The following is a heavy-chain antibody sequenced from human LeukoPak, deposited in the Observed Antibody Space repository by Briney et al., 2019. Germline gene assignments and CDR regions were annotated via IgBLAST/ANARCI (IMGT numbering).Heavy chain of an antibody. D-gene: IGHD5-12*01. V-gene: IGHV4-30-4*08. CDR2: IYYSGST. J-gene: IGHJ4*02. CDR1: GGSISSGDYY. CDR3: ARGPARGYDYPYYSDY. Sequence: PSETLSLTCTVSGGSISSGDYYWSWIRQPPGKGLEWIGYIYYSGSTYYNPSLKSRVTISVDTSKNQFSLKLSSVTAADTALYYCARGPARGYDYPYYSDYWGQGTLVTVSS.